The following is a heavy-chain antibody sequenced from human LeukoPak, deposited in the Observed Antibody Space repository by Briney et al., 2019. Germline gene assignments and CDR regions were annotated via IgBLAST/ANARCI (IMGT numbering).Heavy chain of an antibody. J-gene: IGHJ4*02. V-gene: IGHV3-23*01. CDR3: GGDTAMDLIFDY. CDR1: GFTFSSYA. Sequence: PGGSLRLSCAASGFTFSSYAMSWVRQAPGKGLEWVSAISGSGGSTYYADSVKGRFTISRDNSKNTLYLQMNSLRAEDTAVYYCGGDTAMDLIFDYWGQGTLVTVSS. D-gene: IGHD5-18*01. CDR2: ISGSGGST.